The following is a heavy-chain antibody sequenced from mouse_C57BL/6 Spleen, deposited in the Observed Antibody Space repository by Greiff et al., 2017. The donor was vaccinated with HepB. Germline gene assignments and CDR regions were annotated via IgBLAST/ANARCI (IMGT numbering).Heavy chain of an antibody. V-gene: IGHV3-6*01. J-gene: IGHJ2*01. CDR1: GYSITSGYY. CDR2: ISYDGSN. CDR3: ARGIYSDFDY. Sequence: VQLQQSGPGLVKPSQSLSLTCSVTGYSITSGYYWNWIRQFPGNKLEWMRYISYDGSNNYNPSLKNRISITRDTSENQFFLKLNSVTTEDTATYYCARGIYSDFDYWGQGTTLTVSS. D-gene: IGHD2-1*01.